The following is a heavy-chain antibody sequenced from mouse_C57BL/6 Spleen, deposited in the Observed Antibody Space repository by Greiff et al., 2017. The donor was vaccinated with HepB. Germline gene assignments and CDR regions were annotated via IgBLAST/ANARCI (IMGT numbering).Heavy chain of an antibody. V-gene: IGHV5-12*01. CDR3: ARGGIYYYGSSHWYFDV. J-gene: IGHJ1*03. CDR2: ISNGGGST. CDR1: GFTFSDYY. D-gene: IGHD1-1*01. Sequence: EVQVVESGGGLVQPGGSLKLSCAASGFTFSDYYMYWVRQTPEKRLEWVAYISNGGGSTYYPDTVEGRFTITRDNAKNTLYLQMSRLKSEDTAVYYCARGGIYYYGSSHWYFDVWGTGTTVTVSS.